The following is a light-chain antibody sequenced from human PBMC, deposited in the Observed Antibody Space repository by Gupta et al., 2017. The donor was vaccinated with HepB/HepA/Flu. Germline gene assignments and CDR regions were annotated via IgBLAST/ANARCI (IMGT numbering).Light chain of an antibody. CDR2: GVS. Sequence: WSPGERASLSCRASQSLTSNSLAWYQQKPGQAPRLIIYGVSSRAAGIADRFSGSGSGTDFSLTISRLEPEDFAVYYCQQEDSPPRTFGQGTKVEVK. V-gene: IGKV3-20*01. CDR3: QQEDSPPRT. CDR1: QSLTSNS. J-gene: IGKJ1*01.